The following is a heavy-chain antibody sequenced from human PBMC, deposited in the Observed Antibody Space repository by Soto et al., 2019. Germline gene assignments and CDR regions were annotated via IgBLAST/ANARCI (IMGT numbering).Heavy chain of an antibody. J-gene: IGHJ6*02. CDR3: ARAGGDFGVVITDYYYYGMDV. V-gene: IGHV4-31*03. Sequence: PWETLSLTCTVSGGSISSGGYYWSWIRQHPGKGLEWIGYIYYSGSTYYNPSLKSRVTISVDTSKNQFSLKLSSVTAADTAVYYCARAGGDFGVVITDYYYYGMDVWGQGTTVTVSS. CDR2: IYYSGST. D-gene: IGHD3-3*01. CDR1: GGSISSGGYY.